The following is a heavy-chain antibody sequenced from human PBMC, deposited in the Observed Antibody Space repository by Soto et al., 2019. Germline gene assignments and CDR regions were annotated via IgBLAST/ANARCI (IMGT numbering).Heavy chain of an antibody. CDR3: ARWSFLDY. V-gene: IGHV3-23*01. D-gene: IGHD1-26*01. Sequence: EVQLLESGGGLVRPGGSLRLSCAASGFSFTSYALSWVRQAPGKGLEWVSTISGSDGKTYYADSVKGRFSISRVTSKTTLYLQMNSLRVEDTAVYYCARWSFLDYWGQGTRVTVS. CDR1: GFSFTSYA. J-gene: IGHJ4*02. CDR2: ISGSDGKT.